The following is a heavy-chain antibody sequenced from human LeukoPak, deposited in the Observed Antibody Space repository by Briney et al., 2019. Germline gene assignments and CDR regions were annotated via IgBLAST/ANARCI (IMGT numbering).Heavy chain of an antibody. Sequence: ASVKVSCKASGYTFTSYFMHWVRQAPGQGLDWMGIINPSGGSTSYAQKFQGRVTMTRDTTTSTVYMELSSLRSEDTAVYYCARDSADYGDYDYWGQGTLVTVSS. V-gene: IGHV1-46*01. CDR1: GYTFTSYF. D-gene: IGHD4-17*01. CDR3: ARDSADYGDYDY. J-gene: IGHJ4*02. CDR2: INPSGGST.